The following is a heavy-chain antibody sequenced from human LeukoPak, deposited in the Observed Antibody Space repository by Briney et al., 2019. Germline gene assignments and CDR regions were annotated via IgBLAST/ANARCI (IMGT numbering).Heavy chain of an antibody. D-gene: IGHD3-10*02. V-gene: IGHV3-48*04. CDR3: AELGITMIGGV. J-gene: IGHJ6*04. CDR1: GFTFSRYW. CDR2: ISSSGSTI. Sequence: GGSLRLSCKASGFTFSRYWMNWVRQAPGKGLEWVSYISSSGSTIYYADSVKGRFTISRDNAKNSLYLQMNSLRAEDTAVYYCAELGITMIGGVWGKGTTVTISS.